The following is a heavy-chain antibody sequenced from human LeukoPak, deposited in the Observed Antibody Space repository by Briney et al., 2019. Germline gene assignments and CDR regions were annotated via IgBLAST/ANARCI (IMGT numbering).Heavy chain of an antibody. D-gene: IGHD2-2*01. J-gene: IGHJ3*02. CDR2: ISGGGDTT. CDR1: GFTFNNYA. CDR3: AKERVRCSSSRCYPDAFDI. Sequence: AGGSLRLSCAASGFTFNNYAMSWVRQAPGKGLYWVSGISGGGDTTYYADSVKGRFTISRDSSTNTLFLQMNSLRVEDTAVYYCAKERVRCSSSRCYPDAFDIWGQGTMVTVSS. V-gene: IGHV3-23*01.